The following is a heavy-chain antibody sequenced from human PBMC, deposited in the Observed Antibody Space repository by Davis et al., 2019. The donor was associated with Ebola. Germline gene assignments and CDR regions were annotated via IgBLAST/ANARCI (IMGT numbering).Heavy chain of an antibody. CDR2: IKQDGSEK. D-gene: IGHD4-17*01. V-gene: IGHV3-7*03. J-gene: IGHJ4*02. Sequence: PGGSLRLSCAASGFTFSSYWMSWVRQAPGKGLEWVANIKQDGSEKYYVDSVKGRFTISRDNAKNSLYLQMNSLRAEDTAVYYCARESPTVTTSHFDYWGQGTLVTVSS. CDR1: GFTFSSYW. CDR3: ARESPTVTTSHFDY.